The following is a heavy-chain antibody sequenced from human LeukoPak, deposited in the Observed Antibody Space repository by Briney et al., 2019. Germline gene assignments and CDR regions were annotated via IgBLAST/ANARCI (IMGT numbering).Heavy chain of an antibody. V-gene: IGHV1-2*02. CDR2: INPNSGGT. Sequence: ASVKVSCKASGYTFTGYYMHWVRQAPGQGLEWMGWINPNSGGTNYAQKFQGRVTMTRDTSISTAYMELSRLRSDDTAVYYCAREGSSGYYDGARYGIDVWGQGTTVTVSS. CDR3: AREGSSGYYDGARYGIDV. CDR1: GYTFTGYY. J-gene: IGHJ6*02. D-gene: IGHD3-22*01.